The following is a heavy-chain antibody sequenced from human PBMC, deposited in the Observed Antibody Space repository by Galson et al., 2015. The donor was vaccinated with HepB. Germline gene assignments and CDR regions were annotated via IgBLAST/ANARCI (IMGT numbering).Heavy chain of an antibody. V-gene: IGHV3-30*18. CDR2: ISYDGTNK. J-gene: IGHJ4*02. CDR1: GFTFSYYV. D-gene: IGHD4-17*01. Sequence: SLRLSCAASGFTFSYYVMHWVRQAPGKGLEWVAVISYDGTNKYYGDSVKGRFTISRDNNKNTLYLQMNSLRAEDTAVYYCAKDPKDFGDSVHGIDYWGQGTLVTVSS. CDR3: AKDPKDFGDSVHGIDY.